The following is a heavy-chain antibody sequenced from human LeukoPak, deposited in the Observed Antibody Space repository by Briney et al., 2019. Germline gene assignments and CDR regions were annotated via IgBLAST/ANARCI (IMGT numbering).Heavy chain of an antibody. CDR3: ARRVRWQHDAFDI. CDR1: GGSISSYY. Sequence: SETLSLTCTVSGGSISSYYWSWIRQPPGKGLEWIGYIYTSGSTNYNPSLKSRVTISVDTSKNQFSLKLSSVTAADTAVYYCARRVRWQHDAFDIWGQGTMVTVSS. J-gene: IGHJ3*02. V-gene: IGHV4-4*09. D-gene: IGHD4-23*01. CDR2: IYTSGST.